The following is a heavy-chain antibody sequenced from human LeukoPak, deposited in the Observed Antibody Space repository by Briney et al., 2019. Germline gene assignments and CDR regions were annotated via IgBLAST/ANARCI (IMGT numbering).Heavy chain of an antibody. CDR2: ISSSGSPI. J-gene: IGHJ6*03. V-gene: IGHV3-11*01. CDR3: ARGGYSSSFGYYYYYMDV. Sequence: GGSLRLSCAASGFTFSDYYMSWIRQAPGKRLEWVSYISSSGSPIYYADSVRGRFTISRDNAKNSLYLQMNSLRAEDTAVYYCARGGYSSSFGYYYYYMDVWGKGTTVTVSS. CDR1: GFTFSDYY. D-gene: IGHD6-6*01.